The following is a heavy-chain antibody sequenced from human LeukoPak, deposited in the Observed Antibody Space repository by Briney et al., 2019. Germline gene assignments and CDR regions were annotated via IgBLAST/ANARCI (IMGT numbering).Heavy chain of an antibody. J-gene: IGHJ3*02. CDR2: ISWNSGSI. Sequence: GGSLRLSCAASGFTFDDYAMHWVRQAPGKGLEWVSSISWNSGSIGYADSVKGRFTISRDNTKNSVSLQMNSLSAEDTAVYYCATGAAGTRFLDSLEIWGQGTMVTVSS. CDR3: ATGAAGTRFLDSLEI. V-gene: IGHV3-9*01. D-gene: IGHD1-1*01. CDR1: GFTFDDYA.